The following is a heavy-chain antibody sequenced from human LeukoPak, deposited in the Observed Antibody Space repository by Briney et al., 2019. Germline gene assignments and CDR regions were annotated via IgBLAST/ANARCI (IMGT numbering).Heavy chain of an antibody. V-gene: IGHV4-39*07. Sequence: PSETLSLTCPVSGDSVSSRSFYWGWTRQPPGERLEWIVTIYSGGNTYYNPSLKSRVIISVDTSKNQFSRKLTSVTAADTAVYYWARVVFYGDYYYYGMDVWGQGTTVTVSS. CDR3: ARVVFYGDYYYYGMDV. CDR2: IYSGGNT. D-gene: IGHD4-17*01. CDR1: GDSVSSRSFY. J-gene: IGHJ6*02.